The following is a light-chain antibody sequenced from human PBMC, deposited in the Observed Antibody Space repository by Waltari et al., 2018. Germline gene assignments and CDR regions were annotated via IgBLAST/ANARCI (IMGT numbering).Light chain of an antibody. J-gene: IGKJ5*01. CDR1: QSINNY. Sequence: DIQMTQSPSYLSASVGDTVTITCRASQSINNYLTWYQQKPGKAPILMIYATYTLQSGVPSRFSGSGSGTDFTLTISNLQPEDFATYYCQQLNSYPITFGQGTRLEIK. CDR3: QQLNSYPIT. CDR2: ATY. V-gene: IGKV1-39*01.